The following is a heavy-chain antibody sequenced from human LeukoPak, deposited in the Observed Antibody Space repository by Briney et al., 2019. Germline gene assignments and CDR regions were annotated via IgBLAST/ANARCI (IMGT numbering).Heavy chain of an antibody. CDR2: IYHTGYT. D-gene: IGHD1-26*01. CDR1: GGSISSYY. CDR3: ARDSLGAGTVGATSGY. Sequence: SETLSLTCTVSGGSISSYYWYWIRQPPGKGLEWIGGIYHTGYTFYNPSLKSRLTISVDTSKNQFSLKLSSVTAADTAVYYCARDSLGAGTVGATSGYWGQGTLVTVSS. V-gene: IGHV4-59*05. J-gene: IGHJ4*02.